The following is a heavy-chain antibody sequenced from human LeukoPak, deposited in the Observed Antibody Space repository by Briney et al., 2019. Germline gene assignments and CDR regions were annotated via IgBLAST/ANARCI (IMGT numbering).Heavy chain of an antibody. J-gene: IGHJ4*02. CDR2: IRYDGSNK. CDR3: AKAGTQQWLLFVGVY. CDR1: GFTFSTYG. Sequence: PGGSLRLSCAASGFTFSTYGMLWVRQAPGQGPEWVALIRYDGSNKYYADSVKGRFTISRDNSKNTLYLQMNSLRVEDTAMYYCAKAGTQQWLLFVGVYWGQGALSPSPQ. V-gene: IGHV3-30*02. D-gene: IGHD6-19*01.